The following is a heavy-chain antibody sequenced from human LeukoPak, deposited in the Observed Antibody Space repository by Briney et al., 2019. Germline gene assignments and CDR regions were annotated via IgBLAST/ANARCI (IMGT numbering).Heavy chain of an antibody. CDR1: GGSISSYY. Sequence: SETLSLTCTVSGGSISSYYWSWIRQPAGKGLEWIGRIYTSGSTNYNASLKSRVSMSVDTSKNQFSLKLSSVTAADTAVYYCARVKGDYYYYYMDVWGKGTTVTVSS. J-gene: IGHJ6*03. CDR3: ARVKGDYYYYYMDV. CDR2: IYTSGST. V-gene: IGHV4-4*07.